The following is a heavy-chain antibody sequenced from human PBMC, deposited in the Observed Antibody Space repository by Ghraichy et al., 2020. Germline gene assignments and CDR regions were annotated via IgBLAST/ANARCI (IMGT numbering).Heavy chain of an antibody. CDR2: TYYRSKWYN. CDR1: GDSVSSNSAA. Sequence: SETLSLTCAISGDSVSSNSAAWNWIRQSPSRGLEWLGRTYYRSKWYNDYAVSVKSRITINPDTSKNQFSLQLNSVTPEDTAVYYCARGPGGGYSSSWHFDYWGQGTLVTVSS. J-gene: IGHJ4*02. V-gene: IGHV6-1*01. CDR3: ARGPGGGYSSSWHFDY. D-gene: IGHD6-13*01.